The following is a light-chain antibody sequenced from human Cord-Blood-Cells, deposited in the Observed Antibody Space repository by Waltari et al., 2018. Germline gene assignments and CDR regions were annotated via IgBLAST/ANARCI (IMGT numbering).Light chain of an antibody. V-gene: IGLV3-1*01. CDR3: QAWDSSTVRV. Sequence: SYELTQPPSVSVSPGQTASITCSGDKLGDKYACWYQQKPGQSPVLVIYQDSKRPSGIPDGCSGTNSGNTATLTMSGTQAMDEADYYGQAWDSSTVRVFGGGTKLTVL. CDR1: KLGDKY. J-gene: IGLJ2*01. CDR2: QDS.